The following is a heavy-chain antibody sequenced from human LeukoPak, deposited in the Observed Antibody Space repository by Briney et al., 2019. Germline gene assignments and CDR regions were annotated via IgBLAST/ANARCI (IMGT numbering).Heavy chain of an antibody. D-gene: IGHD6-13*01. CDR2: ISAYNGNT. J-gene: IGHJ4*02. V-gene: IGHV1-18*01. CDR1: GYTFTSYG. Sequence: GASVKVSCKASGYTFTSYGISWVRQAPGQGLEWMGWISAYNGNTNYAQKLQGRVTMTTDTSTSTAYMELRSLRSDDTAVYYCASSRKQQLDNGGFDYWGQGTLVTVSS. CDR3: ASSRKQQLDNGGFDY.